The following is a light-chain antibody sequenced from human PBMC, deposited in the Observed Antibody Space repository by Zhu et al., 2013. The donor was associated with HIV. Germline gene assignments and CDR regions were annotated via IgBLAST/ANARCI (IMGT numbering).Light chain of an antibody. CDR3: QQYGSSPWT. Sequence: DIQMTQSPSSLSASLGDTVTITCRASQEIDDYLSWYQQKPGKAPRLLIYAVSRLQSEVPSRFSGSRSGADFTLTISRLEPEDFAVYYCQQYGSSPWTFGQGTKVEIK. J-gene: IGKJ1*01. CDR1: QEIDDY. CDR2: AVS. V-gene: IGKV1-39*01.